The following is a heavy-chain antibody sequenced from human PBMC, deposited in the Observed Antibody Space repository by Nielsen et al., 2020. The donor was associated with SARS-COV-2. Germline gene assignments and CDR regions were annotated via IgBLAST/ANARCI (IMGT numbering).Heavy chain of an antibody. Sequence: GESLKISCAASGFTFSSYAMSWVRQAPGKGLEWVAVISYDGSNKYYADSVKGRFTISRDNSKNTLYLQMNSLRAEDTAVYYCAKDPHYWGQGTLVTVSS. CDR2: ISYDGSNK. V-gene: IGHV3-30*18. CDR1: GFTFSSYA. CDR3: AKDPHY. J-gene: IGHJ4*02.